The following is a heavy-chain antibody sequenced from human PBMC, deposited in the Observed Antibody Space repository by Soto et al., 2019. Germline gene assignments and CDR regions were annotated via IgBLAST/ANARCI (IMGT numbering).Heavy chain of an antibody. Sequence: GSLRLSCAASGFTFDDYTMYWVRQGPGKGLEWVSLITWDGGRTSYADSVKGRFTISRDNNKDSLYLQMNSLKTEDTALYYCAKASMEQRSAYPTYHWFDTWGQGTLVTVSS. CDR1: GFTFDDYT. V-gene: IGHV3-43*01. J-gene: IGHJ5*02. CDR2: ITWDGGRT. CDR3: AKASMEQRSAYPTYHWFDT. D-gene: IGHD3-3*01.